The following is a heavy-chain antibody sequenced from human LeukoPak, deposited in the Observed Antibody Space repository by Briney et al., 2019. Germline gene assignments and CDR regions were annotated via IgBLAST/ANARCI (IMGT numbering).Heavy chain of an antibody. D-gene: IGHD1-26*01. Sequence: GGSLRLSCAASGFTFSSYSMNWVRQAPGKGLEWVSSISSSSSYIYYADSVKGRFTISRDNAKNSLYLQMNSLRAEDTAVYYCARASGGSSVFDYWGQGTLVTVSS. CDR2: ISSSSSYI. V-gene: IGHV3-21*01. CDR3: ARASGGSSVFDY. J-gene: IGHJ4*02. CDR1: GFTFSSYS.